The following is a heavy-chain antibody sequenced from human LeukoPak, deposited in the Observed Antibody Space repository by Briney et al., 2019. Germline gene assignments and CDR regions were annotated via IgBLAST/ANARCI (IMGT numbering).Heavy chain of an antibody. CDR2: INHSGST. CDR1: GGSFSGYY. V-gene: IGHV4-34*01. D-gene: IGHD2-2*01. Sequence: SETLSLTCAVYGGSFSGYYWSWIRQPPGKGLEWIGEINHSGSTNYNPSLKSRVTISVDTSKNQFSLKLSSVTAADTAVYYCAISGDSSTSCYPHWGQGTLVTVSS. J-gene: IGHJ4*02. CDR3: AISGDSSTSCYPH.